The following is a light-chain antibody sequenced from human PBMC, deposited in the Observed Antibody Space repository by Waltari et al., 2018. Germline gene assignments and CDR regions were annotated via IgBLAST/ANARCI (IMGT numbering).Light chain of an antibody. Sequence: QSALTQPASVSGSPGQSITLSCPGSSRHVGGYTPVSLYQQYPGKAPKLMIYDVSNRPSGVSNRFSGSKSGNTASLTISGLQAEDEADYYCSSYTTSSTLGFGGGTKLTVL. CDR3: SSYTTSSTLG. J-gene: IGLJ2*01. V-gene: IGLV2-14*03. CDR1: SRHVGGYTP. CDR2: DVS.